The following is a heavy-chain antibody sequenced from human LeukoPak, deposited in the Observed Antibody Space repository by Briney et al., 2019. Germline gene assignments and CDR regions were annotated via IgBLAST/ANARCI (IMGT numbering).Heavy chain of an antibody. CDR2: IYYSGST. V-gene: IGHV4-59*01. Sequence: KPSETLSLTCTVSGGSISSYYWSWIRQPSGKGLEWIGYIYYSGSTNYNPSLKSRVTISVDTSKNQFSLKLSSVTAADTAVYYCARALNDYGDYMVRWFDPWGQGTLVTVSS. J-gene: IGHJ5*02. CDR1: GGSISSYY. D-gene: IGHD4-17*01. CDR3: ARALNDYGDYMVRWFDP.